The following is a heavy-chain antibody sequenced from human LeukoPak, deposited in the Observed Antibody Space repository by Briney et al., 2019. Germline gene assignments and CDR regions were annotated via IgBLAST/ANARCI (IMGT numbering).Heavy chain of an antibody. J-gene: IGHJ4*02. CDR1: GGSISSSSYC. Sequence: SETLSLTCTVSGGSISSSSYCWGWIRQPPGKGLEWIGSIYYSGSTYYNPSLKSRVTISVDTSKNQFSLKLSSVTAADTAVYYCASAGIVGATRAFDYWGQGTLVTVSS. CDR3: ASAGIVGATRAFDY. V-gene: IGHV4-39*07. CDR2: IYYSGST. D-gene: IGHD1-26*01.